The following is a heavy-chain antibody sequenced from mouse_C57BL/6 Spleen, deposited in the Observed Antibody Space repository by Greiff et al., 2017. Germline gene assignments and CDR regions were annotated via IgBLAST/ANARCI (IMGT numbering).Heavy chain of an antibody. D-gene: IGHD3-2*01. CDR3: ARLDSGAWFAY. Sequence: VQLQQSGAELVMPGASVKLSCKASGYTFTSYWMHWVKQRPGQGLEWIGEIDPSDSYTNYNQKFKGKSTLTVDKSSSAAYMQLSSLTSEDSAVYYCARLDSGAWFAYWGQGTLVTVSA. J-gene: IGHJ3*01. CDR1: GYTFTSYW. V-gene: IGHV1-69*01. CDR2: IDPSDSYT.